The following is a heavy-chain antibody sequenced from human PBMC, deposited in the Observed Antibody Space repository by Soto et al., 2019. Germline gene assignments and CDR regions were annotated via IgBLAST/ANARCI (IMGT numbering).Heavy chain of an antibody. V-gene: IGHV4-34*01. CDR3: ARAFMYYDFWSGYKNSYYYGMDV. CDR2: INHSGST. Sequence: NPSETLSLTCAVYGGSFSGYYWSWIRQPPGKGLEWIGEINHSGSTNYNPSLKSRVTISVDTSKNQFSLKLSSETAADTAVYYCARAFMYYDFWSGYKNSYYYGMDVWGQGTTVTVSS. D-gene: IGHD3-3*01. CDR1: GGSFSGYY. J-gene: IGHJ6*02.